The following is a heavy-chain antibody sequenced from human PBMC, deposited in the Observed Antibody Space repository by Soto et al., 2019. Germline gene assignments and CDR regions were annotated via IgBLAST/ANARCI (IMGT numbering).Heavy chain of an antibody. D-gene: IGHD2-21*02. J-gene: IGHJ5*01. CDR3: ARNLWAYCGTDSYPRHS. V-gene: IGHV4-59*01. CDR1: GGYIREYC. Sequence: SEPLCHRYTVAGGYIREYCGSWIRQPPGKGLEWIGYMYNTGSTVYNPSFKSRVTISVDTSKNQFSLKLNSVTAADTAVYYFARNLWAYCGTDSYPRHSCG. CDR2: MYNTGST.